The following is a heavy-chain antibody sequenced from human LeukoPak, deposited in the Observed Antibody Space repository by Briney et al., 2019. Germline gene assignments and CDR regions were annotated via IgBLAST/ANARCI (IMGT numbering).Heavy chain of an antibody. CDR3: AKDRGYLSSSPGYCIDY. J-gene: IGHJ4*02. CDR2: ISGSGGST. V-gene: IGHV3-23*01. Sequence: GGSLRLSCAASGFTFSSYAMSWVRQAPGKGLEWVSAISGSGGSTYYADSVKGQFTISRDNSKNTLYLQMNSLRAEDTAVYYCAKDRGYLSSSPGYCIDYWGQGTLVTVSS. D-gene: IGHD6-6*01. CDR1: GFTFSSYA.